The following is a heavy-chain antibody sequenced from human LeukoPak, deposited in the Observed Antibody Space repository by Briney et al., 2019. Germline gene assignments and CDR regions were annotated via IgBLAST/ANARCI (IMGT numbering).Heavy chain of an antibody. D-gene: IGHD4-17*01. CDR3: ARSDDYGDYGDAFDI. J-gene: IGHJ3*02. CDR1: GGSISSGGYY. CDR2: IYHSGST. Sequence: SETLSLTCTVSGGSISSGGYYWSWIRQPPGKGLEWIGYIYHSGSTYYNPSLKSRVTISVDRSKNQFSLKLSSVTAADTAVYYCARSDDYGDYGDAFDIWGQGTMVTVSS. V-gene: IGHV4-30-2*01.